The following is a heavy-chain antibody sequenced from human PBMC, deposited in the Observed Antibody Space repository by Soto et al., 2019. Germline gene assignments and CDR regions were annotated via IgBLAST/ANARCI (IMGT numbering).Heavy chain of an antibody. CDR1: GYTFTSYG. Sequence: QVQLVQSGAEVKKPGASVKVSCKASGYTFTSYGISWVRQAPGQGLEWMGWISAYNGNTNYAQKLQGRVTMTTDTATSTDDMELRRVRTDDTAVYYWARGRGSTIVRGVIRYYYYGMDVWGQGTTVTVAS. D-gene: IGHD3-10*01. J-gene: IGHJ6*02. V-gene: IGHV1-18*01. CDR3: ARGRGSTIVRGVIRYYYYGMDV. CDR2: ISAYNGNT.